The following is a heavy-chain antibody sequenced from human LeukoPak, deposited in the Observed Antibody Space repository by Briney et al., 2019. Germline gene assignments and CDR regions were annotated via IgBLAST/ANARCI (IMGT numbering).Heavy chain of an antibody. CDR1: GYTFTSYG. V-gene: IGHV1-18*01. Sequence: GASVKVSCKASGYTFTSYGISWVRQAPGQGLEWMGWISAYNGNTNYAQKLQGRVTMTTDTSTSTAYMELRSLRSDDTAVYYCARDRPTMFGVVRDGMGVWGQGTTVTVSS. J-gene: IGHJ6*02. CDR2: ISAYNGNT. CDR3: ARDRPTMFGVVRDGMGV. D-gene: IGHD3-3*01.